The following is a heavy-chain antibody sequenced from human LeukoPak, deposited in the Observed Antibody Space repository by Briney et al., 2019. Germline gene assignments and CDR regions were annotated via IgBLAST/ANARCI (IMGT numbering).Heavy chain of an antibody. J-gene: IGHJ4*02. CDR2: IRYDGSNK. CDR1: GFTFSSYG. D-gene: IGHD3-22*01. CDR3: AKRWDYYDSSGYPYYFDY. Sequence: GGSLRLSCAASGFTFSSYGMHWVRQAPGKGLEWVAFIRYDGSNKYYADSVKGRFTIFRDNSKNTLYLQMNSLRAEDTAVYYCAKRWDYYDSSGYPYYFDYWGQGTLVTVSS. V-gene: IGHV3-30*02.